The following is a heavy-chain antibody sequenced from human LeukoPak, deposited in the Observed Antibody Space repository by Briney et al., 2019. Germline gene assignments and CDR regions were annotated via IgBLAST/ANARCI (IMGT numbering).Heavy chain of an antibody. CDR3: ARRIESLYYFDY. D-gene: IGHD2-8*01. V-gene: IGHV4-61*08. J-gene: IGHJ4*02. CDR1: GGSVSSSGYY. Sequence: SETLSLTCAVSGGSVSSSGYYWSWIRQPPGKGLEWIAYIYYTGRTNYNPSLKSRVTISLDTSNSQFSLKLSSVTAADTAVYYCARRIESLYYFDYWGQGTLVTVSS. CDR2: IYYTGRT.